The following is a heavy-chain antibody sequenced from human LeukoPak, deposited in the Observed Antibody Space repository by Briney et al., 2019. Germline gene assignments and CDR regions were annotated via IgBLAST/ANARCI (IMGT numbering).Heavy chain of an antibody. CDR3: ARAATYYYDSSGYSTFDP. J-gene: IGHJ5*02. D-gene: IGHD3-22*01. CDR1: GVSISSYY. V-gene: IGHV4-59*01. CDR2: IYYSGST. Sequence: SETLSLTCTVSGVSISSYYWSWIRQPPGKGLEWIGYIYYSGSTNYNPSLKSRVTISVDTSKNQFSLKLSSVTAADTAVYYCARAATYYYDSSGYSTFDPWGQGTLVTVSS.